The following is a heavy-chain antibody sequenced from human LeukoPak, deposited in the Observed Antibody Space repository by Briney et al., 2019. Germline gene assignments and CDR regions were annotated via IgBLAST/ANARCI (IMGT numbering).Heavy chain of an antibody. CDR3: ARGRLRVPRSFDP. D-gene: IGHD3-16*01. V-gene: IGHV1-8*01. Sequence: ASVKVPCKASGYTFTSYDINWVRQATGQGLEWMGWLNPNSGNTVYAQKFQGRVTMTMNTSISTAYMELSSLRSEDTAVYYCARGRLRVPRSFDPWGQGTLVTVSS. CDR2: LNPNSGNT. J-gene: IGHJ5*02. CDR1: GYTFTSYD.